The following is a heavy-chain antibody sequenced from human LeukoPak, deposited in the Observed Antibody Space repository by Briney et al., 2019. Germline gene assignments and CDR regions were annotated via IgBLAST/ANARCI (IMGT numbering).Heavy chain of an antibody. CDR2: ISGSGGST. J-gene: IGHJ6*04. CDR1: GFTFSSYA. CDR3: AKDQFAVVRGVIITWSPYYGMDG. D-gene: IGHD3-10*01. Sequence: PGGSLRLSCAASGFTFSSYAMSWVRQAPGKGLEWVSAISGSGGSTYYADSGKGRFTISRDKSKNTLYLQMNRLGAEDTAVYYRAKDQFAVVRGVIITWSPYYGMDGCRKGTTVSDPS. V-gene: IGHV3-23*01.